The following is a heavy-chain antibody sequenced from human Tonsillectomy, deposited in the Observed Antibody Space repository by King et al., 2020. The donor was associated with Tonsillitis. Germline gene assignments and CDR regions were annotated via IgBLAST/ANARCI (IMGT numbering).Heavy chain of an antibody. J-gene: IGHJ3*02. CDR2: INSDGRQK. CDR1: GFTLRTYW. Sequence: VQLVESGGGLVQPGESLRLSCAASGFTLRTYWMTWIRQTPGKGLEWVANINSDGRQKSCLDSVKGRFTTSRDNAKNSVYLQIDSLRAEDTAIYYCARDRDFQFDSAWYDAFDIWGRGTMVTVSS. CDR3: ARDRDFQFDSAWYDAFDI. D-gene: IGHD6-19*01. V-gene: IGHV3-7*01.